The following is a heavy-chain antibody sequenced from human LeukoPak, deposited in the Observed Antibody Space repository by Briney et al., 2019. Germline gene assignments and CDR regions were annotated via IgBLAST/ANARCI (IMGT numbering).Heavy chain of an antibody. D-gene: IGHD6-13*01. J-gene: IGHJ6*02. Sequence: GASVKVSCKASGYAFTSYGINWVRQATGRGLEWMGWMNPNSGNTGYAQKFQGRVTMTRNTSISTAYMELSSLRSEDTAVYYCARSGYSSSWYLYYYYGMDVWGQGTTVTVSS. V-gene: IGHV1-8*02. CDR3: ARSGYSSSWYLYYYYGMDV. CDR2: MNPNSGNT. CDR1: GYAFTSYG.